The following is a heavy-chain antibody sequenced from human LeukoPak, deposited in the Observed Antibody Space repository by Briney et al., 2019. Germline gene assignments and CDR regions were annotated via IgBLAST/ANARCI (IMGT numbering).Heavy chain of an antibody. Sequence: PSETLSLTCTVSGGSISSSSYYWGWIRQPPGKGLEWIGSIYYSGSTYYNPSLKSRVTISVDTSKNQFSLKLSSVTAADTAVYYCARDWEGFGSDYWGQGTLVTVSS. CDR3: ARDWEGFGSDY. CDR2: IYYSGST. D-gene: IGHD1-26*01. J-gene: IGHJ4*02. V-gene: IGHV4-39*07. CDR1: GGSISSSSYY.